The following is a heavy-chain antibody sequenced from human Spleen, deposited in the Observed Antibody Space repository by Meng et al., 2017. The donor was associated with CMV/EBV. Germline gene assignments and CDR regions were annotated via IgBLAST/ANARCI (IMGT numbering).Heavy chain of an antibody. D-gene: IGHD1-1*01. CDR2: IYYSGST. CDR3: ARGGTDTMYNWFDP. V-gene: IGHV4-59*01. Sequence: GSLRLSCNVSGGSISTYYWSWMRQPPGKGLEWIGYIYYSGSTNYNPSLKSRVSISVDTSQNQFSLKLSSVTAADTAVYYCARGGTDTMYNWFDPWGQGTLVTVSS. CDR1: GGSISTYY. J-gene: IGHJ5*02.